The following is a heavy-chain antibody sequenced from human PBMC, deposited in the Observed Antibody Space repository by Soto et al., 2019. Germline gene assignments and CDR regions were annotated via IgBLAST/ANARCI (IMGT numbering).Heavy chain of an antibody. D-gene: IGHD6-6*01. CDR3: MSQGTDSSSA. Sequence: VQLVESGGGLVKPGGSLRLSCEASGFPFRNAWMNWVRQAPGQGLEWVGRVKSRADGGATDYAAPVRGRFIISRDDSKNMLYLQMNSLKTDDTALYYCMSQGTDSSSAWSQGTLVTVSS. J-gene: IGHJ5*02. V-gene: IGHV3-15*07. CDR1: GFPFRNAW. CDR2: VKSRADGGAT.